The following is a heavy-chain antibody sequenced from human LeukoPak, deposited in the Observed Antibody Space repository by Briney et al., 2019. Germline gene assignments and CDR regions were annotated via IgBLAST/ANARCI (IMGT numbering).Heavy chain of an antibody. CDR1: GYTFPDYY. D-gene: IGHD6-19*01. V-gene: IGHV1-2*02. CDR3: VRDLGISGWYAPPLGYFDS. Sequence: SVKVSCKASGYTFPDYYMHWVRQAPARGLEGMGWINPKSCGTNYAQQFQERVTMTRDTSISSTYVELSSLKSDDTAVYYCVRDLGISGWYAPPLGYFDSWGQGTLVTVSS. J-gene: IGHJ4*02. CDR2: INPKSCGT.